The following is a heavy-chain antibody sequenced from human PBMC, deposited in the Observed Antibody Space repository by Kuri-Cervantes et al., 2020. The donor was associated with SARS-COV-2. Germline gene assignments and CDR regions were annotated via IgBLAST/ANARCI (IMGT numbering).Heavy chain of an antibody. CDR1: GYTFTGYY. Sequence: ASVKVSCKASGYTFTGYYTHWVRQAPGQGLEWMGWISAYNGNTNYAQKLQGRVTMTTDTSTSTAYMELRSLRSDDTAAYYCAVLTGESGPYYYYYGMDVWGQGTTVTVSS. V-gene: IGHV1-18*04. J-gene: IGHJ6*02. D-gene: IGHD7-27*01. CDR2: ISAYNGNT. CDR3: AVLTGESGPYYYYYGMDV.